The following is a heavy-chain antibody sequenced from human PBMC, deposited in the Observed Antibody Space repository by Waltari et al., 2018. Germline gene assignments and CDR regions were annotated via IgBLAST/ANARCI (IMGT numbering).Heavy chain of an antibody. V-gene: IGHV3-73*01. Sequence: EVQVVASGGGLVQPGRSLQLSCATSGFSFSGSTFHWVRQTSGKGLEWVGRIRREPYNYATAYSASVKGRFNISRDDSKNTAYLQMNSLMTEDTAVYYCSGGEVTGTDFWGQGTLVTVSS. CDR1: GFSFSGST. CDR2: IRREPYNYAT. J-gene: IGHJ4*02. D-gene: IGHD6-19*01. CDR3: SGGEVTGTDF.